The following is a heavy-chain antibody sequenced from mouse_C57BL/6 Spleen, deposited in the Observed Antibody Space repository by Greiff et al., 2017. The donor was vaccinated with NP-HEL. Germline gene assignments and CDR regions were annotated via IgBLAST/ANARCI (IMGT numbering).Heavy chain of an antibody. J-gene: IGHJ1*03. D-gene: IGHD2-2*01. CDR3: AREGYHWYFDV. CDR2: ISDGGSYT. V-gene: IGHV5-4*01. Sequence: EVQGVESGGGLVKPGGSLKLSCAASGFTFSSYAMSWVRQTPEKRLEWVATISDGGSYTYYPDNVKGRFTISRDNAKNNLYLQMSHLKSEDTAVYYCAREGYHWYFDVWGTGTTVTVSS. CDR1: GFTFSSYA.